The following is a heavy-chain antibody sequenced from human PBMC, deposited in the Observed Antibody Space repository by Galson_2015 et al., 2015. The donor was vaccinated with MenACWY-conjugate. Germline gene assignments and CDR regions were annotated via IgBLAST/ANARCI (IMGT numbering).Heavy chain of an antibody. Sequence: SVKVSCKASGYTFTTYYMHWVRQAPGQGLEWMGIIRPSGDDGTTYAQKFQGRVTMTRDTSTSTVYMDLSSLRSEDTAVYYCVREYRGGSFDYWGQGTQVTVSS. CDR1: GYTFTTYY. J-gene: IGHJ4*02. CDR3: VREYRGGSFDY. V-gene: IGHV1-46*01. D-gene: IGHD1-26*01. CDR2: IRPSGDDGT.